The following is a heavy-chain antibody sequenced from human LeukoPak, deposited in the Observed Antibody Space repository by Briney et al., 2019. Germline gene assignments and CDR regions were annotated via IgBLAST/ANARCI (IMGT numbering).Heavy chain of an antibody. D-gene: IGHD2-21*01. CDR1: GYTFTSYG. CDR3: ARDLLGSHTSYSSGAWDS. Sequence: ASVKVSCKASGYTFTSYGISWVRQAPGQGLEWMGWISAYNGNTNYAQKLQGRVTMTTDTSTSTAYMELRSLRSDDTAVYYCARDLLGSHTSYSSGAWDSWGQGTLVTVSS. V-gene: IGHV1-18*01. CDR2: ISAYNGNT. J-gene: IGHJ4*02.